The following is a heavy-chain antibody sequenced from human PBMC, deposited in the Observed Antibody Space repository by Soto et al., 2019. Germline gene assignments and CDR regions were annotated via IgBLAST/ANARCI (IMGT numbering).Heavy chain of an antibody. CDR1: GYTFTSYG. J-gene: IGHJ3*02. V-gene: IGHV1-18*01. CDR3: ARGRRPGAFDI. Sequence: GASVKVSCKASGYTFTSYGISWVRQAPGQRLEWMGWISACNGNTNYAQKLQGRVTITTDTSASTAYMELSSLRSDDTAVYYCARGRRPGAFDISAQRTTVTVSS. CDR2: ISACNGNT.